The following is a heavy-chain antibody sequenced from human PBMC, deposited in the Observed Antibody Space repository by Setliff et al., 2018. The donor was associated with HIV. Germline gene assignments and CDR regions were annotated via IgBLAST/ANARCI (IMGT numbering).Heavy chain of an antibody. J-gene: IGHJ3*02. D-gene: IGHD2-15*01. Sequence: GESLKISCKGSGYSFANNWIGWVRQMPGKGLEWIGIVYPGDSDTSYSPSFRGQVTISADKSISTAYLQLSTLKASDTAMYYCASGALIVIDAFHIWGQGTMVTVSS. CDR1: GYSFANNW. CDR3: ASGALIVIDAFHI. V-gene: IGHV5-51*01. CDR2: VYPGDSDT.